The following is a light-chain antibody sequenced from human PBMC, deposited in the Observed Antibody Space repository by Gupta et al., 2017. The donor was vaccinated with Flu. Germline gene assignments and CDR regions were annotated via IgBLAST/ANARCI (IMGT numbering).Light chain of an antibody. J-gene: IGKJ2*01. CDR3: QQYARSSYT. CDR1: ESVSSNY. Sequence: DIVLTQSPDTLSLSPGERATLSCRASESVSSNYLAWYQQKPGQAPRLLIYGASSRAAGVPDRFSGGGSGTDFTLTINRLEPEDVAVYYCQQYARSSYTFGQGTKLEIK. V-gene: IGKV3-20*01. CDR2: GAS.